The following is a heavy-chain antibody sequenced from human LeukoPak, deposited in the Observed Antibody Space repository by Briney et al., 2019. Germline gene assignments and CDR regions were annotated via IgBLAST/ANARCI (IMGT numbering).Heavy chain of an antibody. CDR3: ASSWGTDAFDI. Sequence: PGGSLRLSCAASGFTFSSYSMNWVRQAPGKGLEWVSYISSSSSTIYYADSVKGRFTISRDNAKNSLYLQMNSLRAEDTAVYYCASSWGTDAFDIWGQGTMVTVSS. D-gene: IGHD7-27*01. CDR2: ISSSSSTI. J-gene: IGHJ3*02. V-gene: IGHV3-48*01. CDR1: GFTFSSYS.